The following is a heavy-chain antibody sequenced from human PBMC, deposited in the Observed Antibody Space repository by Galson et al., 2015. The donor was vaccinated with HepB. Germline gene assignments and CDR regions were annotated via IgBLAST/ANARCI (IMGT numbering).Heavy chain of an antibody. J-gene: IGHJ4*02. CDR3: ARGRSKWELLRDYFDY. D-gene: IGHD1-26*01. CDR2: IFPNSGGT. Sequence: SVKVSCKASKYTFSDYYIHWARQAPGQGLEWMGWIFPNSGGTTYAQVFQGRVTLTSDTSINTAYMYLSSLTSDDTAVYYCARGRSKWELLRDYFDYWGQGTLVTVSS. CDR1: KYTFSDYY. V-gene: IGHV1-2*02.